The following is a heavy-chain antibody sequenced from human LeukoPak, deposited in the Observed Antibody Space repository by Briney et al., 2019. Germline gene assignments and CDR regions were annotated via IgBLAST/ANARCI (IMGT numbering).Heavy chain of an antibody. CDR2: IYSGGST. J-gene: IGHJ3*02. CDR1: GFTVSNKY. D-gene: IGHD6-13*01. Sequence: PGGSLRLSCAASGFTVSNKYMSWVRQAPGKGLEWVSVIYSGGSTYYADSVKGRFTISRHNSKNTLYLQMNGLRAEDTAVYYCARGESSSKGAFDIWGQGTKVTVSS. CDR3: ARGESSSKGAFDI. V-gene: IGHV3-53*04.